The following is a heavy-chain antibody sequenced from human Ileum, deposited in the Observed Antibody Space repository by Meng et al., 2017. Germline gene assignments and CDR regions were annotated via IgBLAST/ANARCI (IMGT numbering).Heavy chain of an antibody. CDR1: GYTFTSYY. J-gene: IGHJ4*02. CDR3: AGENLWGDDSSGYLDY. V-gene: IGHV1-46*01. D-gene: IGHD3-22*01. CDR2: INPSGGST. Sequence: ASVKVSCKASGYTFTSYYMHWVRQAPGQGLEWMGIINPSGGSTSYAQKFQGRVTMTRDTSTSTVYMELSSLRSEDTAVYYCAGENLWGDDSSGYLDYWGQGTLVTVSS.